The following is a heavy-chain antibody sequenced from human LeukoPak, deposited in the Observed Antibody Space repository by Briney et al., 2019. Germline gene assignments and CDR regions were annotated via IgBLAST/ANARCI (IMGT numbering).Heavy chain of an antibody. Sequence: GASVKVSCKASGYTFTNYGVHWVRQAPGQRLEWMGWINAGNGNTKYSQKFQGRVTITRDTSASTAYMELSSLRSEDTAVYYCARSLLNYYYGMDVWGRGTTVTVSS. V-gene: IGHV1-3*01. CDR2: INAGNGNT. J-gene: IGHJ6*04. CDR1: GYTFTNYG. CDR3: ARSLLNYYYGMDV.